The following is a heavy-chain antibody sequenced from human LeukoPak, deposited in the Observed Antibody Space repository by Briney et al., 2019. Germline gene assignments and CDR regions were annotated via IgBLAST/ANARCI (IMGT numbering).Heavy chain of an antibody. V-gene: IGHV4-59*01. Sequence: SETLSLTCTVSGGFISTYYWSWIRQPPGKGLEWIGYIYHSGSTNYNPALKSRVTMSVDTSKNQFSLSLNSVTAADTAVYYCARDAAVRIWGQGTLVTVSS. J-gene: IGHJ4*02. CDR2: IYHSGST. CDR3: ARDAAVRI. D-gene: IGHD6-13*01. CDR1: GGFISTYY.